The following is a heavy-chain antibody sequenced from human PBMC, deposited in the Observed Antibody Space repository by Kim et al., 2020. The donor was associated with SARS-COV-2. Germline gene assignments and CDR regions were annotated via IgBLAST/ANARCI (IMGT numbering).Heavy chain of an antibody. CDR1: GFTFSSYA. J-gene: IGHJ6*03. V-gene: IGHV3-23*01. Sequence: GGSLRLSCAASGFTFSSYAMSWVRQAPGKGLEWVAAISGSGGSTYYADSVKGRFTISRDNSKNTLYLQMNSLRAEDTAVYYCAKAGGGERYYDFWSGYYPATGYMDVWGKGTTVTVSS. D-gene: IGHD3-3*01. CDR3: AKAGGGERYYDFWSGYYPATGYMDV. CDR2: ISGSGGST.